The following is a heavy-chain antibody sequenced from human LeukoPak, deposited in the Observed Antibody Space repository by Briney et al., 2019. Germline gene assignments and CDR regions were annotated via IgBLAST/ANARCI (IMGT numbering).Heavy chain of an antibody. Sequence: PGGSLRLSCAVSGFTFSSYWMHWVRQAPGKGLVWVSRINSDGSSTSYADSVKGRFTISRDNAKNTLYLQMNSLRAEDTAVYYCAKDPDKYNWNSITYYFDYWGQGTLVTVSS. CDR1: GFTFSSYW. D-gene: IGHD1-7*01. V-gene: IGHV3-74*01. CDR2: INSDGSST. J-gene: IGHJ4*02. CDR3: AKDPDKYNWNSITYYFDY.